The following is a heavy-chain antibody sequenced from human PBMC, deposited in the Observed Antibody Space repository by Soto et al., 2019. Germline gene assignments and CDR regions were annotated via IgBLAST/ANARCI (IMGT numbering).Heavy chain of an antibody. Sequence: GASVKVSCKASGYTFTSYGISWVRQAPGQGLEWMGWISAYNGNTNYAQKLQGRVTMTTDTPTSTAYMELRSLRSDDTAVYYCARSYSSGWYDYYYGMDVWGQGTTVTVSS. J-gene: IGHJ6*02. CDR3: ARSYSSGWYDYYYGMDV. V-gene: IGHV1-18*01. D-gene: IGHD6-19*01. CDR1: GYTFTSYG. CDR2: ISAYNGNT.